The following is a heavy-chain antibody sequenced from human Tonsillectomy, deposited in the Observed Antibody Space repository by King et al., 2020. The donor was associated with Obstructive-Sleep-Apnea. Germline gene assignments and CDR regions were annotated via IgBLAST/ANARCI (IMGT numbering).Heavy chain of an antibody. V-gene: IGHV3-23*04. CDR1: GFSFSSYA. Sequence: VQLVESGGGLVQPGGSLRLSCDASGFSFSSYAMSWLRQAPWKGLEWFSAIDSGGGTTWYAASVKGRFTISRDNPKYTLYLQMHSLRAEDTAVYYCAKDYRGPETIDYWGQGTLVTVSS. CDR3: AKDYRGPETIDY. J-gene: IGHJ4*02. CDR2: IDSGGGTT. D-gene: IGHD4-23*01.